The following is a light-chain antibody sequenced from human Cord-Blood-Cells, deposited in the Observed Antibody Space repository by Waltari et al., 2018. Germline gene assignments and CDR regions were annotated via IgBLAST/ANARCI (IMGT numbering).Light chain of an antibody. CDR3: RQALQTPPLT. J-gene: IGKJ4*01. Sequence: DIVMTQSPLSLPVTPGEPASISFRSSQSHLHSNGYNYLDWYLQKQGQSPQLLIYLGSNSAASVPDWCSGSRSGTEFTLKISRGEADDVWVYYCRQALQTPPLTFGGGTKVEIK. CDR2: LGS. CDR1: QSHLHSNGYNY. V-gene: IGKV2-28*01.